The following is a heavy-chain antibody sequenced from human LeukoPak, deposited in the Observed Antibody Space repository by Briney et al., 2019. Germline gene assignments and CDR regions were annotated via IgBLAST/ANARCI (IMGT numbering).Heavy chain of an antibody. CDR3: ARVPDRGAFDY. V-gene: IGHV3-64*01. J-gene: IGHJ4*02. CDR1: GFTFSSYA. Sequence: GGSLRLSCAASGFTFSSYAMHWVRQAPGKGLEYVSAISSNGGSTYYANSVKGRFTISRDNSKNTLCLQMGSLRAEDMAVYYCARVPDRGAFDYWGQGTLVTVSS. CDR2: ISSNGGST. D-gene: IGHD1-14*01.